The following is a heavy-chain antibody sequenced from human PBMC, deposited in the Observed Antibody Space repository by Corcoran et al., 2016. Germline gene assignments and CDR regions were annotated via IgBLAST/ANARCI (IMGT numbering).Heavy chain of an antibody. J-gene: IGHJ4*02. CDR1: GFTFNSHS. Sequence: VQLVESGGGVVQPGRSLRLSCAASGFTFNSHSMDWVRQAPGKGLEWVSFISSSGNTIYYADSVKGRFTTSRDNAKDSLYLQMNSLRAEDAAVYYCAREPALDYWGQGTLVTVSS. V-gene: IGHV3-48*04. CDR3: AREPALDY. CDR2: ISSSGNTI.